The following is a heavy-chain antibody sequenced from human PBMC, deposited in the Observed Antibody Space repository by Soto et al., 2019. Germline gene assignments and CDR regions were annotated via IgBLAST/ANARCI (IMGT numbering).Heavy chain of an antibody. CDR2: MHYSGST. Sequence: SQTLSLICTVSGGSFRSSDYYWGWIRQPPNKGLEWIGSMHYSGSTFYNPSLKSRVTISVDTSKNQFSLKLTSVTATDTAVYYCARPEYSRSWYWFDPWGQGTLVTVSS. D-gene: IGHD6-13*01. V-gene: IGHV4-39*01. CDR1: GGSFRSSDYY. CDR3: ARPEYSRSWYWFDP. J-gene: IGHJ5*02.